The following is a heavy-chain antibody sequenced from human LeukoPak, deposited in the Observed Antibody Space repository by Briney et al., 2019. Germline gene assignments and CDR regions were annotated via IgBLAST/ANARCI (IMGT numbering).Heavy chain of an antibody. CDR2: STGSGRTT. D-gene: IGHD4-17*01. Sequence: GGSLRLSCAASGFTFSRYAMMWLRQAPGRGLEWVSASTGSGRTTYYADSVMGRFTISRDNSKNTLYLQMNSLRAEDTAVYYCAKLQSDGLRTYYGMDVWGQGTTVTVSS. V-gene: IGHV3-23*01. CDR3: AKLQSDGLRTYYGMDV. J-gene: IGHJ6*02. CDR1: GFTFSRYA.